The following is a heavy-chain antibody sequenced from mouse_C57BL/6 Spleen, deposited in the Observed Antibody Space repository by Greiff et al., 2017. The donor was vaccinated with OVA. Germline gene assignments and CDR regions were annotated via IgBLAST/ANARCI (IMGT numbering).Heavy chain of an antibody. CDR1: GYTFTSYW. CDR3: ARGSPFFDY. J-gene: IGHJ2*01. V-gene: IGHV1-69*01. Sequence: QVQLQQPGAELVMPGASVKLSCKASGYTFTSYWMHWVKQRPGQGLEWIGEIDPSASYTNYNQKFKGKSTLTVDKSSSTAYMQLSSLTSEDSAVYYCARGSPFFDYWGQGTTLTVSS. D-gene: IGHD6-1*01. CDR2: IDPSASYT.